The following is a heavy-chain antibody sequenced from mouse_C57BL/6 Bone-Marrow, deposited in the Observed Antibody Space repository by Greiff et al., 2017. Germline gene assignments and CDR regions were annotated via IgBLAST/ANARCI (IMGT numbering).Heavy chain of an antibody. D-gene: IGHD1-1*01. CDR2: IYPGDGDT. CDR1: GYAFSSYW. J-gene: IGHJ3*01. Sequence: VKLVESGAELVKPGASVKISCKASGYAFSSYWMNWVKQRPGKGLEWIGQIYPGDGDTNYNGKFKGKATLTADKSSSTAYMQLSSLTSEDSAVYFCAREGGSPFAYWGQGTLVTVSA. CDR3: AREGGSPFAY. V-gene: IGHV1-80*01.